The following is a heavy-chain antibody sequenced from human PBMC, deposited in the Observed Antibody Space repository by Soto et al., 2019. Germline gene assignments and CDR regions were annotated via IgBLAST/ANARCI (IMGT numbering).Heavy chain of an antibody. J-gene: IGHJ4*02. CDR2: ILYDGSNK. CDR1: GFSFSSHG. V-gene: IGHV3-30*02. D-gene: IGHD3-3*02. CDR3: AKGTFRLRDLYYFDS. Sequence: GGSLRLSCAASGFSFSSHGMTWVRQAPGKGLEWLAFILYDGSNKYYADSLKGRFTISRDNSKNTLYLQMNSLRTGDTAVYYCAKGTFRLRDLYYFDSWGQGTQVTVSS.